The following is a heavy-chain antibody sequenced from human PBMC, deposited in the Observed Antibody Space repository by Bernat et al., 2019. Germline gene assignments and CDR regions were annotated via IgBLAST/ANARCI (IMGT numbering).Heavy chain of an antibody. CDR1: GFTVSSNY. CDR2: IYSGGST. V-gene: IGHV3-53*02. CDR3: ASRTVVPRLDYYYYGMDV. D-gene: IGHD4-23*01. Sequence: EVQLVETGGGLTQPGGSLRLSCAASGFTVSSNYMSWVRQAPGKGREGVSVIYSGGSTYYADSVKGRFTISRDNSKNTLYLQMNSLRAEDTAVYYCASRTVVPRLDYYYYGMDVWGQGTTVTVSS. J-gene: IGHJ6*02.